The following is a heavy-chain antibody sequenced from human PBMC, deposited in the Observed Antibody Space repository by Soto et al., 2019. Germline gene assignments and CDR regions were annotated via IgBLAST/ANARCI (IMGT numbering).Heavy chain of an antibody. CDR2: IYHSGST. Sequence: SETLSLTCAVSSGSISSSNWWSWVRQPPGKGLEWIGEIYHSGSTNYNPSLKSRVTISVDKSKNQFSLKLSSVTAADTAVYYCARALGSTTIFGVVINAFDIWGQGTMVTVSS. V-gene: IGHV4-4*02. D-gene: IGHD3-3*01. CDR1: SGSISSSNW. CDR3: ARALGSTTIFGVVINAFDI. J-gene: IGHJ3*02.